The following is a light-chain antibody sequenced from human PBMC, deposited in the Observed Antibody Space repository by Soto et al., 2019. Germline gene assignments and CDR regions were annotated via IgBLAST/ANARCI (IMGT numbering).Light chain of an antibody. Sequence: EIVMTQSPATLSVSPGERATLSCRASQSVSSNLAWYQQKPGQAPRLLIYGASTRATGIPARFSGSGSGTEFTLTISSLQSEDFAVYYCQQYYNWPSWTLGQGTKMDIK. CDR2: GAS. CDR1: QSVSSN. J-gene: IGKJ1*01. V-gene: IGKV3-15*01. CDR3: QQYYNWPSWT.